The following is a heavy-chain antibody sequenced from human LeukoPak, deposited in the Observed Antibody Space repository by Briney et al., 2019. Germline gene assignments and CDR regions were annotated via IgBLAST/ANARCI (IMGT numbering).Heavy chain of an antibody. V-gene: IGHV1-8*01. D-gene: IGHD6-6*01. CDR3: ARGSDEYSTHP. CDR2: MNPNSGNT. CDR1: GYTFTSYD. J-gene: IGHJ5*02. Sequence: ASVTVSFTASGYTFTSYDIHWVRPAPGQGLEWMGWMNPNSGNTGYAQKFQGRVTMTRNSSISTAYMELSSLRSEDTAVYYCARGSDEYSTHPWGQGTLVTVSS.